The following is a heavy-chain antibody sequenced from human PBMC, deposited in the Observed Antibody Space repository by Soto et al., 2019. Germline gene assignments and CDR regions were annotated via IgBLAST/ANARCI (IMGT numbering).Heavy chain of an antibody. Sequence: QVQLVQSGAEVKKPGASVKVSCKASGYTFTSYDINWVRQATGQGLEWMGWMNPNSGNTGYAQKFQGRVTMTRNTSISTAYMEQSSLRSEDTAVYYWTTSIAVAGPCDYWGQGTLVTVSS. D-gene: IGHD6-19*01. CDR3: TTSIAVAGPCDY. CDR2: MNPNSGNT. V-gene: IGHV1-8*01. J-gene: IGHJ4*02. CDR1: GYTFTSYD.